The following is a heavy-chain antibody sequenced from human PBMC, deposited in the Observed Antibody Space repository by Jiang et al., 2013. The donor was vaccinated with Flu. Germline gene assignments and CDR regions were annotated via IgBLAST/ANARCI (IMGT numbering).Heavy chain of an antibody. D-gene: IGHD5-24*01. CDR1: GFTFSDYY. CDR3: AIHGSS. CDR2: ISTSGTYT. J-gene: IGHJ4*02. Sequence: QLVESGGDLVKPGGSLRLSCATSGFTFSDYYMTWIRQAPGRGLEWISYISTSGTYTSYADSVKGRFTISRDNTENLLFLQMNSLRAEDTAVYYCAIHGSSWGQGTLVT. V-gene: IGHV3-11*05.